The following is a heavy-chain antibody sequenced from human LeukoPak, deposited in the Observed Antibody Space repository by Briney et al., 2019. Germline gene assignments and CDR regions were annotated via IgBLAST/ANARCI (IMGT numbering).Heavy chain of an antibody. V-gene: IGHV4-34*01. D-gene: IGHD3-10*01. CDR2: INHSGST. CDR3: ARHELPWFGELSINRFDP. CDR1: GGSFSGYY. J-gene: IGHJ5*02. Sequence: PSETLSLTCAVYGGSFSGYYWSWIRQPPGKGLEWIGEINHSGSTNYNPSLKSRVTISVDTSKNQFSLKLSSVTAADTAVYYCARHELPWFGELSINRFDPWGQGTLVTVSS.